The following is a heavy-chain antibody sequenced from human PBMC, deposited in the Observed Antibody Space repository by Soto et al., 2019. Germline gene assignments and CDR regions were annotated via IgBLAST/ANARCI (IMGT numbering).Heavy chain of an antibody. CDR1: GYTFTSYA. Sequence: GASVKVSCKASGYTFTSYAMHWVRRAPGQRLEWMGWINAGNGNTKYSQKFQGRVTITRDTSASTAYMELSSLRSEDTAVYYCARRSSSGWYYFDYWGQGTLVTVSS. V-gene: IGHV1-3*01. J-gene: IGHJ4*02. D-gene: IGHD6-19*01. CDR3: ARRSSSGWYYFDY. CDR2: INAGNGNT.